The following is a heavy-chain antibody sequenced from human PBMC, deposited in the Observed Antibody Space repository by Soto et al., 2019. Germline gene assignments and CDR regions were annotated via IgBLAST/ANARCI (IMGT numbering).Heavy chain of an antibody. D-gene: IGHD3-3*01. Sequence: LRLSCAASGFTFSSYGMHWVRQAPGKGLEWVAVISYDGSNKYYADSVKGRFTISRDNSKNTLYVQMNSLTAEDTAVYYCARDKRDLRFLEWSYYFDYWGQGTLVTVSS. CDR1: GFTFSSYG. CDR3: ARDKRDLRFLEWSYYFDY. V-gene: IGHV3-30*03. CDR2: ISYDGSNK. J-gene: IGHJ4*02.